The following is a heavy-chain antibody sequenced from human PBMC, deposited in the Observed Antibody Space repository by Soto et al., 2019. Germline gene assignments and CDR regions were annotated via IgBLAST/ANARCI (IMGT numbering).Heavy chain of an antibody. J-gene: IGHJ4*02. D-gene: IGHD4-17*01. CDR2: IYWNDDK. Sequence: QITLKESGPTLVKPTQTLTLTCTFSGFSLSTSGVGVGWIRQPPGKAMEWLALIYWNDDKRYSPSLKSRLTITKDTSKNQVVLTMTNMDPVDTATYYCAHYGDPYYFDYWGQGTLVTVSS. V-gene: IGHV2-5*01. CDR3: AHYGDPYYFDY. CDR1: GFSLSTSGVG.